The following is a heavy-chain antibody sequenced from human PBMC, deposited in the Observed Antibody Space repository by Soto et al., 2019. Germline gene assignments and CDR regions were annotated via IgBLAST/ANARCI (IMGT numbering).Heavy chain of an antibody. J-gene: IGHJ4*02. CDR2: IIPILGIA. Sequence: QVQLVQSRAEVKKPGSSVKVSCKASGGTFSSYTISWVRQAPGQGLEWMGRIIPILGIANYAQKFQGRVTITADKSTSTAYMELSSLRSEDTAVYYCAIDRGGITGTTPYDYWGQGTLVTVSS. CDR1: GGTFSSYT. CDR3: AIDRGGITGTTPYDY. V-gene: IGHV1-69*08. D-gene: IGHD1-7*01.